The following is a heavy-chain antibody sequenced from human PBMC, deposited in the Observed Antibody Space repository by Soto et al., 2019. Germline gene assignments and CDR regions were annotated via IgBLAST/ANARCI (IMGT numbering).Heavy chain of an antibody. CDR2: INSDGSST. CDR1: GFTFSSYW. CDR3: ARDPSKYQLRHPTLGSSEYFQH. J-gene: IGHJ1*01. D-gene: IGHD2-2*01. V-gene: IGHV3-74*01. Sequence: EVQLVESGGGLVQPGGSLRLSCAASGFTFSSYWMHWVRQAPGKGLVWVYRINSDGSSTSYADSVKGRFTISRDNAKNSLYLQMNNLRAEDTAGYYCARDPSKYQLRHPTLGSSEYFQHWGQGTLVTVSS.